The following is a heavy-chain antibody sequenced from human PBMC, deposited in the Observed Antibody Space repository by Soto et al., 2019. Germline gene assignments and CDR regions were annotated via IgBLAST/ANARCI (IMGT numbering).Heavy chain of an antibody. CDR3: ALRRHIYMSGWSWFAP. J-gene: IGHJ5*02. V-gene: IGHV2-5*02. CDR1: GFSLSTDEVG. CDR2: IYWDDDK. D-gene: IGHD6-19*01. Sequence: SGPTLVNPTQTLTLTCTFSGFSLSTDEVGVGWIRQSPGKALQWLALIYWDDDKRYSPSLKNRLTITKDTSKTQVLLTMTNMDAVDTGTYYCALRRHIYMSGWSWFAPRGQGTQVTVSS.